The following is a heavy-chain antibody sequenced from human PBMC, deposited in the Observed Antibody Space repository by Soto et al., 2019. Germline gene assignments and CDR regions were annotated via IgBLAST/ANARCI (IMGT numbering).Heavy chain of an antibody. D-gene: IGHD3-22*01. J-gene: IGHJ4*02. CDR1: GGTFSRHA. CDR2: IIPIFGTA. Sequence: QVQLVQSGAEVRKPGSSVKVSCKASGGTFSRHAISGVRQAPEQGLEWMGGIIPIFGTANHAKKFQGRVTIIADESTSTVYMELSSLRSEDTAMYYCARGWGYDSNDYYYAYWGQGTLVIVSS. V-gene: IGHV1-69*01. CDR3: ARGWGYDSNDYYYAY.